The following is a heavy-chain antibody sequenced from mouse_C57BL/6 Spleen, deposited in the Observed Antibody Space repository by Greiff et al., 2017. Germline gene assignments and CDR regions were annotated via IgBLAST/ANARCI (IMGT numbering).Heavy chain of an antibody. D-gene: IGHD1-1*01. J-gene: IGHJ1*03. V-gene: IGHV2-4*01. CDR1: GFSLTSYG. Sequence: VQLQQSGPGLVQPSPSLSISCTVSGFSLTSYGVHWVRQPPGKGLEWLGVIWSGGSTDYNDAFISRLTISKEDAKSQVFFKMNSLLADDTAIYYCAKRGGDGSRPVSYFDVWGTGTTVTVSS. CDR2: IWSGGST. CDR3: AKRGGDGSRPVSYFDV.